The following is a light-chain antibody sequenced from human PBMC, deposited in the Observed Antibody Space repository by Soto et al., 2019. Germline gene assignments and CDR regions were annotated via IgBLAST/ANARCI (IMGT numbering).Light chain of an antibody. CDR1: QSVSSSY. V-gene: IGKV3-20*01. Sequence: NFFSQSPSTLSSSPGGKATLSCRASQSVSSSYLAWYRQKPGQAPRLLIYAASSRATGIPDRFSGSGSGTDFTLTISRLEPEDFAVYYCQQYGSSSWTFGQGTKVDIK. CDR2: AAS. CDR3: QQYGSSSWT. J-gene: IGKJ1*01.